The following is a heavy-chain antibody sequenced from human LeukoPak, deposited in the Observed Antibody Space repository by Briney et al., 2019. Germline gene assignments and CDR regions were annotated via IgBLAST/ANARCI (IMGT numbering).Heavy chain of an antibody. CDR1: GYSFTSYW. CDR2: IYPGDSDT. CDR3: ARLPVLLWFGGRGHYFDY. Sequence: GESLKISCKGSGYSFTSYWIGWVRQMPGKGLEWMGIIYPGDSDTRYSPSFQGQVTISADKSISTAYLQWSSLKASDTAMYYCARLPVLLWFGGRGHYFDYWGQGTLVTVSS. J-gene: IGHJ4*02. V-gene: IGHV5-51*01. D-gene: IGHD3-10*01.